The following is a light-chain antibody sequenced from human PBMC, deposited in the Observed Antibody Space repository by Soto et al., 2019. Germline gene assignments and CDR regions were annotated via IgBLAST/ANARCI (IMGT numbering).Light chain of an antibody. CDR2: EVS. CDR1: SSDVGAYNY. Sequence: QSALTQPASVSGSPGQSITISCTGTSSDVGAYNYVSWYQQYPGKAPKLLIFEVSNRPSGVSIRFSGSKSGNTASLTISGLQAEDEADYYCSSFTNSNTWVFGGGTKLTV. V-gene: IGLV2-14*01. J-gene: IGLJ3*02. CDR3: SSFTNSNTWV.